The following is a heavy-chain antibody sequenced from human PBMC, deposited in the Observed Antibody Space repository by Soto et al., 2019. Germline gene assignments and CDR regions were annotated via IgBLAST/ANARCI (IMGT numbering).Heavy chain of an antibody. V-gene: IGHV5-51*01. Sequence: GESLKISCKGSGYIFTDHCIVWVRQMAGKGLEWVGIICPGYSNIIYSPSVQGQVTISADMSISTAYLQWSSLKASDTAMYYCVRMGFSGGGYLSYYYYGMDIWGQGTTVTVSS. D-gene: IGHD5-12*01. CDR2: ICPGYSNI. CDR1: GYIFTDHC. CDR3: VRMGFSGGGYLSYYYYGMDI. J-gene: IGHJ6*02.